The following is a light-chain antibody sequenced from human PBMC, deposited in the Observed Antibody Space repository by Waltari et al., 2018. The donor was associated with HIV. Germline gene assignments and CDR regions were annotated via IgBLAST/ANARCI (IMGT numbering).Light chain of an antibody. CDR3: AAWDDSLDGL. CDR1: RSNIGSNP. CDR2: DNN. Sequence: QSVLTQPPSASGTPGQRVTISCSGRRSNIGSNPVSWYQQLPGTAHKLLISDNNPRPSWVPDLFSCSKSGSSASLAISGLQSEDECDYYCAAWDDSLDGLFGGGTKLTV. V-gene: IGLV1-44*01. J-gene: IGLJ2*01.